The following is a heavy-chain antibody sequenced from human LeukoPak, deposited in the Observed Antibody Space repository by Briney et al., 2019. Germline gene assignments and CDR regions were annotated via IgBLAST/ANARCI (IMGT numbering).Heavy chain of an antibody. J-gene: IGHJ4*02. CDR1: GFTFSSCA. Sequence: PGGSLRLSCAASGFTFSSCAMSWVRQAPGKGLEWASAISGSGGSTHYAGSVKGRFTISRDNSKNTLFLQMNSLRAEDTAVYYCAKGTYSSSPRDYWGQGTLVTVSS. V-gene: IGHV3-23*01. CDR2: ISGSGGST. D-gene: IGHD6-6*01. CDR3: AKGTYSSSPRDY.